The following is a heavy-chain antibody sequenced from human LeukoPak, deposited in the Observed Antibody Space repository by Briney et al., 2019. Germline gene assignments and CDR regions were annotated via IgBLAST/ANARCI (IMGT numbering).Heavy chain of an antibody. CDR1: GGSISSSSYF. D-gene: IGHD3-9*01. V-gene: IGHV4-39*01. J-gene: IGHJ3*02. CDR3: ARRTLYYDILTGYSLDAFDI. CDR2: IFYSGST. Sequence: PSGTLSLTCTVSGGSISSSSYFWGWIRQPPGKGLEWIGSIFYSGSTYYNPSLNSRVTISIDTSKNQFSLRLSSVTAADTAVYYCARRTLYYDILTGYSLDAFDIWGQGTMVTVSS.